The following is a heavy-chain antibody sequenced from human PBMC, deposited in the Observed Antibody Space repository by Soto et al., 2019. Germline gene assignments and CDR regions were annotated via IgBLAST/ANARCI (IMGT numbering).Heavy chain of an antibody. D-gene: IGHD1-26*01. CDR1: GGTFSSYA. CDR3: ASEPVGATTEDYYYYGMDV. J-gene: IGHJ6*02. V-gene: IGHV1-69*12. Sequence: QVQLVQSGAEVKKPGSSVKVSCKASGGTFSSYAISWVRQAPGQGLEWMGGIIPIFGTANYAQKFQGRVTITADESTCTAYMELSSLRSEDTAVYYCASEPVGATTEDYYYYGMDVWGQGTTVTVSS. CDR2: IIPIFGTA.